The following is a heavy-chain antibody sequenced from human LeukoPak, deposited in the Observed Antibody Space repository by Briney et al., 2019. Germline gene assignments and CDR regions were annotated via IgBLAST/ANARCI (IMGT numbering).Heavy chain of an antibody. Sequence: PGGSLRLSCAASGFTFSDYYMSWIRQAPGKGLEWVSYISSSSSTIHYADSVKGRFTISRDNAKNSLYLQMNSLRAEDTAVYYCARDIAARPMWPEYYYYYYMDVWGKGTTVTVSS. CDR3: ARDIAARPMWPEYYYYYYMDV. CDR2: ISSSSSTI. V-gene: IGHV3-11*04. CDR1: GFTFSDYY. D-gene: IGHD6-6*01. J-gene: IGHJ6*03.